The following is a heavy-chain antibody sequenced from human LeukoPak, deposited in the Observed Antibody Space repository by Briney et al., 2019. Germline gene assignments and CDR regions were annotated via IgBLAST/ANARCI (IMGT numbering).Heavy chain of an antibody. V-gene: IGHV1-2*02. Sequence: ASVKVSCKASGYTFTGYYMHWVRQAPGQGLEWMGWINPNSGGTNYAQKFQGRVTMTRDTSISTAYMELRSLRSDDTAVYYCARDRSLYYDSSGAFDIWGQGTMVTVSS. CDR2: INPNSGGT. J-gene: IGHJ3*02. CDR1: GYTFTGYY. CDR3: ARDRSLYYDSSGAFDI. D-gene: IGHD3-22*01.